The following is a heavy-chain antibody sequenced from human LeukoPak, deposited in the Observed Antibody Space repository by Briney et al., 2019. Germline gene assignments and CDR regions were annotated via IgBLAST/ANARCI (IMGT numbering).Heavy chain of an antibody. CDR3: ARVPARQLGEYYFDY. D-gene: IGHD6-6*01. CDR1: GFTFSSYS. Sequence: GGSLRLSCAASGFTFSSYSMNWVRQAPGKGLEWVSSSNSSSSYIYYADSVKGRFTISRDNAKNSLYLQMNSLRAEDTAVYYCARVPARQLGEYYFDYWGQGTLVTVSS. J-gene: IGHJ4*02. CDR2: SNSSSSYI. V-gene: IGHV3-21*01.